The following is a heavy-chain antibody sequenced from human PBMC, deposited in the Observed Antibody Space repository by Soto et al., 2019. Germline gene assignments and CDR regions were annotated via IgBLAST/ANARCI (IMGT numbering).Heavy chain of an antibody. J-gene: IGHJ3*02. V-gene: IGHV3-7*01. CDR2: IKQDGSEK. CDR1: GFTFSSYW. CDR3: ARAPHPVLRFLEWLLLAFDI. D-gene: IGHD3-3*01. Sequence: GGSLRLSCAASGFTFSSYWMSWVRQAPGKGLEWVANIKQDGSEKYYVDSVKGRFTISRDNAKDSLYLQMNSLRAEDTAVYYCARAPHPVLRFLEWLLLAFDIWGQGTMVTVSS.